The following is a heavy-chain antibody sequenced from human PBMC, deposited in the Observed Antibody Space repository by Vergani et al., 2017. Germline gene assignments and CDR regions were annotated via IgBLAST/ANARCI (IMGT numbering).Heavy chain of an antibody. CDR1: GFTFSDYY. CDR3: AREDDVVVVAATPLDY. V-gene: IGHV3-30-3*01. J-gene: IGHJ4*02. D-gene: IGHD2-15*01. Sequence: VQLVESGGGLVKPGGSLRLSCAASGFTFSDYYMSWIRQAPGKGLEWVAVISYDGSNKYYADSVKGRFTISRDNSKNTLYLQMNSLRAEDTAVYYCAREDDVVVVAATPLDYWGQGTLVTVSS. CDR2: ISYDGSNK.